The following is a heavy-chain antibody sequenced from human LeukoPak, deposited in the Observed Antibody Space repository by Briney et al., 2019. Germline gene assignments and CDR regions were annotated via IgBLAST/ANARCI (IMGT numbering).Heavy chain of an antibody. J-gene: IGHJ4*02. V-gene: IGHV4-59*08. D-gene: IGHD3-22*01. CDR1: GGSMSSYH. CDR3: ARSTYYYDSSGYSNFDY. CDR2: IYYSGST. Sequence: SETLSLTCTVSGGSMSSYHWSWIRQPPGKGLEWIGYIYYSGSTNYNPSLKSRVTISVDTSKNQFSLKLSSVTAADTAVYYCARSTYYYDSSGYSNFDYWGQGTLVTVSS.